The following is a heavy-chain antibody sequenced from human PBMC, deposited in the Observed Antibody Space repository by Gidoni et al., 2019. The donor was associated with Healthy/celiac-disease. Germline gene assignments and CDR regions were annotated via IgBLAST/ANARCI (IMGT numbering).Heavy chain of an antibody. J-gene: IGHJ3*02. CDR3: ARDGGYYDSSGGAFDI. V-gene: IGHV4-30-2*01. CDR1: GGSLSIGGYS. Sequence: QLQLPESGSGLVKPSQPLSLTCAVSGGSLSIGGYSWSWIRQPPGKGLDGIGYISHSGSTYYNPHLKSRVTISVDRSKNQFSLKLSSVTAADTAVYYCARDGGYYDSSGGAFDIWGQGTMVTVSS. CDR2: ISHSGST. D-gene: IGHD3-22*01.